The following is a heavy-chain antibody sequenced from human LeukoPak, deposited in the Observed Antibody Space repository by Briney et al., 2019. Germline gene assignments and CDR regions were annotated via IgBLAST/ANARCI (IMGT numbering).Heavy chain of an antibody. CDR2: ISSSSSTI. D-gene: IGHD3-22*01. V-gene: IGHV3-48*04. Sequence: GGSLRLSCAASGFTFSSYSMNWVRQAPGKGLEWVSYISSSSSTIYYADSVKGRFTISRDNAKNSLYLQMNSVRAEDRAVDDRACSGYTFYYWGQGTLVTVSS. CDR1: GFTFSSYS. CDR3: ACSGYTFYY. J-gene: IGHJ4*02.